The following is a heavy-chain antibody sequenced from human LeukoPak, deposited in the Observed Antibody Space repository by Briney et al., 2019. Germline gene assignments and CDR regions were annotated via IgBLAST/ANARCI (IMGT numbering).Heavy chain of an antibody. Sequence: PSETLSLTCAVYGGSFSGYYWSWIRQPPGKGLEWIGEINHSGSTNYNPSLKSRVTISVDTSKNQFSLKLSSVTAADTAVYYCARVPRIAVAGRPSDYWGQGTLVTVSS. D-gene: IGHD6-19*01. CDR1: GGSFSGYY. J-gene: IGHJ4*02. V-gene: IGHV4-34*01. CDR2: INHSGST. CDR3: ARVPRIAVAGRPSDY.